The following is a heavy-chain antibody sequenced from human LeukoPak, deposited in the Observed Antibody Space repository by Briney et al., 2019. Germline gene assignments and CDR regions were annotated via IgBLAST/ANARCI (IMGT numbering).Heavy chain of an antibody. V-gene: IGHV1-2*02. D-gene: IGHD1-1*01. J-gene: IGHJ4*02. CDR2: INPNSGDT. CDR3: ARASNWNPFDY. CDR1: GYTFTGYY. Sequence: ASVKVSCKASGYTFTGYYMHWVRQAPGQGLEWMGWINPNSGDTNYAQKFQGRVTMTRDTSISTAYMELSRLRSDDTAVYYCARASNWNPFDYWGQGTLVTVSS.